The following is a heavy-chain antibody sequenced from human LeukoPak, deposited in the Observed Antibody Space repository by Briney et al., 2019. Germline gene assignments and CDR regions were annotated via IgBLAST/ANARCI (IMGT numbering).Heavy chain of an antibody. CDR3: ARRVAAAGTFDY. J-gene: IGHJ4*02. D-gene: IGHD6-13*01. CDR2: IYYSGST. CDR1: GGSISSYY. V-gene: IGHV4-59*01. Sequence: SETLSLTCTASGGSISSYYWSWIRQPPGKGLEWIGYIYYSGSTNYNPSLKSRVTISVDTSKNQFSLKLCSVTAADTAVYYCARRVAAAGTFDYWGQGTLVTVSS.